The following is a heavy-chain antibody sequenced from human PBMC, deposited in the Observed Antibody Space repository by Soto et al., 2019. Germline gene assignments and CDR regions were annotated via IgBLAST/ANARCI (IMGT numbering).Heavy chain of an antibody. CDR2: MNPNSGNT. CDR1: GYTFTSYD. CDR3: ARERARYCSSTSCYTFEYYWFDP. Sequence: QVQLVQSGAEVKKPGASVKVSCKASGYTFTSYDINWVRQATGQGLEWMGWMNPNSGNTGYAQKFQGRVTMTRNTSISTAYMELSSLRSEDTAVYYCARERARYCSSTSCYTFEYYWFDPWGQGTLVTVSS. J-gene: IGHJ5*02. D-gene: IGHD2-2*02. V-gene: IGHV1-8*01.